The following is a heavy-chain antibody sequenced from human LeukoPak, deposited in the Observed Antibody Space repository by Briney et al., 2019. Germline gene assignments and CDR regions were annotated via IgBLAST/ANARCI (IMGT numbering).Heavy chain of an antibody. V-gene: IGHV3-30*04. CDR1: GFTFSSYA. Sequence: GGSLRLSCAASGFTFSSYAVHWVRQAPGKGLEWVAVISYDGSNKYYADSVKGRFTISRDNSKNTLYLQMNSLRAEDTAVYYCAKERYSGSYQYDYWGQGTLVTVSS. J-gene: IGHJ4*02. D-gene: IGHD1-26*01. CDR2: ISYDGSNK. CDR3: AKERYSGSYQYDY.